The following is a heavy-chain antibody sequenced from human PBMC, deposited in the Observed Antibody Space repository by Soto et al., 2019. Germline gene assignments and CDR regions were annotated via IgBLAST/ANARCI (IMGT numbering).Heavy chain of an antibody. Sequence: QVQLQESGPGLVKPSETLSLTCTVSGGSISSYYWSWIRQPPGKGLEWIGYMYNTGSTVYNPSLKSRVTISFDTSKNQFALKLNAVTAADTAVYYCARDLWGYCGTDCYPLDVWGQGTTVTVSS. D-gene: IGHD2-21*02. V-gene: IGHV4-59*01. CDR3: ARDLWGYCGTDCYPLDV. CDR1: GGSISSYY. CDR2: MYNTGST. J-gene: IGHJ6*02.